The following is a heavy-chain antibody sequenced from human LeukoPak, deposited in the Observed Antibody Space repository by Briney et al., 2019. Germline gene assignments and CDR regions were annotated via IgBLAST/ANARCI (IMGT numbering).Heavy chain of an antibody. Sequence: SETLSLTCTVSGGSISSYYWSWIRQPPGKGLEWIGYIYYSGSTNYNPSLKSRVTMSVDTSKNQFSLKLSSVTAADTAVYYCARDLVATIRGYYYYYMDVWGKGTTVTVSS. CDR3: ARDLVATIRGYYYYYMDV. CDR2: IYYSGST. J-gene: IGHJ6*03. CDR1: GGSISSYY. D-gene: IGHD5-12*01. V-gene: IGHV4-59*12.